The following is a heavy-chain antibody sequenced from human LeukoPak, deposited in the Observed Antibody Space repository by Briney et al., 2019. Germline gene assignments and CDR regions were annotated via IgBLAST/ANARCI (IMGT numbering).Heavy chain of an antibody. J-gene: IGHJ4*02. V-gene: IGHV3-23*01. CDR1: GFTFSSYA. CDR3: AKNVYSSGWSEFDY. CDR2: ISGSGGST. Sequence: HPGGSLRLSCAASGFTFSSYAMSWVRQAPGKGLEWVSAISGSGGSTYYADSVKARFTISRDNSKNTLYLQMNSLRAEDTAVYYCAKNVYSSGWSEFDYWGQGTLVTVSS. D-gene: IGHD6-19*01.